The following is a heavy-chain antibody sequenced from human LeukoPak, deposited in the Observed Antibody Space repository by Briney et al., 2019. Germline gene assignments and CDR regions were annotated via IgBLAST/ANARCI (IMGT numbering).Heavy chain of an antibody. Sequence: SVKVSCKASGGTFSSYAISWVRQAPGQGLEWMGGIIPIFGTANYAQKFQGRVTITADKSTSTAYMELSSLRSEDTAVYYCASNLADYYGSGSYQPPHYWGQGTLVTVSS. CDR2: IIPIFGTA. CDR1: GGTFSSYA. CDR3: ASNLADYYGSGSYQPPHY. J-gene: IGHJ4*02. D-gene: IGHD3-10*01. V-gene: IGHV1-69*06.